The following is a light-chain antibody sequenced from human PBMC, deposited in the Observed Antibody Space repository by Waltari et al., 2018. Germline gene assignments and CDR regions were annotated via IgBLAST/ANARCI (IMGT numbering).Light chain of an antibody. V-gene: IGLV6-57*04. CDR1: GGSIVNNY. CDR2: EDD. Sequence: NFLLTQPHSVSESPGTTVIISCTRSGGSIVNNYVQWYQHRPGSAPSIVIYEDDQRPSGVPDRFSGSIDSSSNSASLTISGLKTEDEAEYYCQSYTSSAVFGGGTKLTV. CDR3: QSYTSSAV. J-gene: IGLJ3*02.